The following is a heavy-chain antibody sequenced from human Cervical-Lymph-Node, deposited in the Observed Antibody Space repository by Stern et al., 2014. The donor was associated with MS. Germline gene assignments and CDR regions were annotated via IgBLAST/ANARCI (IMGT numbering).Heavy chain of an antibody. D-gene: IGHD3-10*01. Sequence: EVQLVESGGGLVKPGGSLRLSCAASGFTFSSYSMNWVRQAPGQGLEWVSSIRSRSSYIYYAESVKGRFTISRENAKNSLYLQMNSLRAEDTAVYYCARDNGLYYYGSGSYHFDYWGQGTLVTVSS. J-gene: IGHJ4*02. CDR2: IRSRSSYI. CDR3: ARDNGLYYYGSGSYHFDY. CDR1: GFTFSSYS. V-gene: IGHV3-21*01.